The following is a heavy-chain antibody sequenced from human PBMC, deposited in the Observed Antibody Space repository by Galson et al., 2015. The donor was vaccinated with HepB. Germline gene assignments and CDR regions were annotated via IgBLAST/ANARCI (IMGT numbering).Heavy chain of an antibody. CDR3: AREKTAAAIFDY. CDR2: IWYDGSQK. Sequence: SLRLSCAASRFTFSNYGMHWVRQAPGKGLEWVAVIWYDGSQKYYGDSVKGRFAISRDNSKDTVYLRMSSLRAEDTAVYYCAREKTAAAIFDYWGQGTLVTVSS. J-gene: IGHJ4*02. V-gene: IGHV3-33*01. D-gene: IGHD6-13*01. CDR1: RFTFSNYG.